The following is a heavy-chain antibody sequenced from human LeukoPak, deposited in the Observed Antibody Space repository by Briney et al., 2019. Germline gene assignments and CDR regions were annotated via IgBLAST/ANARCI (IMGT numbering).Heavy chain of an antibody. V-gene: IGHV3-66*01. CDR2: MYSGGTT. CDR3: AKYLDSGSYRYYYYGMDV. Sequence: GGSLRLSCTGSGFTVSSSYMSWVRQTPGKGLEWVSVMYSGGTTYYADSVKGRFTISRDSSKNTVNLQMNSLRAEDTAVYYCAKYLDSGSYRYYYYGMDVWGQGTTVTVSS. CDR1: GFTVSSSY. J-gene: IGHJ6*02. D-gene: IGHD1-26*01.